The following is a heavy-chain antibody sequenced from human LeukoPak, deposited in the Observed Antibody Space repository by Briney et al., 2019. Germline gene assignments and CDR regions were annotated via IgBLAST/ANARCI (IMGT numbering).Heavy chain of an antibody. CDR3: ARDEMATNPTLPFDY. CDR2: IKQDGSEK. Sequence: PGGSLRLSCAASGFTFSSYWMSWVRQAPGKGLEWVANIKQDGSEKYYVVSVKGRFTISRDNAKNSLYLQMNSLRAEDTAVYYCARDEMATNPTLPFDYWGQGTLVTVSS. CDR1: GFTFSSYW. J-gene: IGHJ4*02. D-gene: IGHD5-24*01. V-gene: IGHV3-7*01.